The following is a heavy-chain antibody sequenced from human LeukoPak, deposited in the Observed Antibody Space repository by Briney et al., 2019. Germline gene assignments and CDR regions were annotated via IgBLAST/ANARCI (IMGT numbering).Heavy chain of an antibody. CDR3: AKNGEVLSWFDP. V-gene: IGHV3-23*01. CDR1: GFTFSSYA. D-gene: IGHD3-10*01. CDR2: ISASGDRT. Sequence: GGSLRLSCAASGFTFSSYAMSWVRQAPGRGLEWVSAISASGDRTYYADSVKGRFTISRDNSKNTLYLQMNSLRAEDTAVYSCAKNGEVLSWFDPWGQGTLVTISS. J-gene: IGHJ5*02.